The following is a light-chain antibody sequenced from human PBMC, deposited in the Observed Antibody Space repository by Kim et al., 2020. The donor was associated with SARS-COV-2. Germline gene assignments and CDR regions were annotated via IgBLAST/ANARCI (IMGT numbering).Light chain of an antibody. CDR1: QTIKTN. Sequence: DIQMTQSPSYLSASVGDSVTITCRASQTIKTNLNWYQQRPGKAPTLLIYAASNSPSGVPPRFGGSGSGRDFTLTIRSLQPEDFATYYCQQSFSFPLTFGGGTKVEIK. J-gene: IGKJ4*01. CDR3: QQSFSFPLT. CDR2: AAS. V-gene: IGKV1-39*01.